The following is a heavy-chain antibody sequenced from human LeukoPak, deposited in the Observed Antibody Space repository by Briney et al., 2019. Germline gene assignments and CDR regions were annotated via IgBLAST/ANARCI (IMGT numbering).Heavy chain of an antibody. CDR3: ARGSMTTVTTY. Sequence: GGSLRLSCAASGFTFSSYWMHWVRQAPGKGLVWVSRINSDVSSTSYADSVKGRFTISRDNAKNTLYLQMNSLRAEDTAVYYCARGSMTTVTTYWGQGTLVTVSS. CDR1: GFTFSSYW. CDR2: INSDVSST. V-gene: IGHV3-74*01. J-gene: IGHJ4*02. D-gene: IGHD4-17*01.